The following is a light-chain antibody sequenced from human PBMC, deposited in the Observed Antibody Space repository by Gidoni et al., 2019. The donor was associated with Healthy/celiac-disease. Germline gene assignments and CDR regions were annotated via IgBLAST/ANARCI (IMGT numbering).Light chain of an antibody. Sequence: QSVLTQPPSASGTPGKRVTIPCSGSSSNIGSNTVNGYQQLPGTAPKLLIYSNNQRPSGVPDRFSGSKSGTSASLAISGLQSEDEADYYCAAWDDSLNGVVFGGGTKLTVL. J-gene: IGLJ2*01. CDR1: SSNIGSNT. CDR2: SNN. V-gene: IGLV1-44*01. CDR3: AAWDDSLNGVV.